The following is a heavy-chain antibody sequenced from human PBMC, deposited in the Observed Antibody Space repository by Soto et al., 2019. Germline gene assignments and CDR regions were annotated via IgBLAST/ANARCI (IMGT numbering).Heavy chain of an antibody. Sequence: ASVKVSCKASGGTFSSYAISWVRQAPGQGLEWMGGIIPIFGTANYAQKFQGRVTITADESTSTAYMELSSLRSEDTAVYYCAGGIDDFWSGYSPVWFDPWGQGTLVTVSS. D-gene: IGHD3-3*01. V-gene: IGHV1-69*13. J-gene: IGHJ5*02. CDR3: AGGIDDFWSGYSPVWFDP. CDR2: IIPIFGTA. CDR1: GGTFSSYA.